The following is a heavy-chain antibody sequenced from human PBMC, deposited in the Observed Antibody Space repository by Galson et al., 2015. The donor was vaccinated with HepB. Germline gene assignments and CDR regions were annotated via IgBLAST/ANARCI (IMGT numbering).Heavy chain of an antibody. CDR2: ISTSSSTI. V-gene: IGHV3-48*01. Sequence: SLRLSCAASGFTFSTYSMNWVRQAPGKGLEWVSYISTSSSTIYYADSVKGRFTISRDNAKNSLYLQMNSLRAEDTAVYYCARQRLLDYWGQGTLVTVSS. CDR3: ARQRLLDY. CDR1: GFTFSTYS. J-gene: IGHJ4*02.